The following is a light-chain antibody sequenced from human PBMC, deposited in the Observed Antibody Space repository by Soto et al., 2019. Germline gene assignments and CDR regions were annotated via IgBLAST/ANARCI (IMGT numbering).Light chain of an antibody. CDR1: SGHSTYV. J-gene: IGLJ2*01. Sequence: QAVVTQSPSASASLGASVKLTCTLSSGHSTYVIAWHQQQPEKGPRYLMTINSDGSHNKGDGIPDRFSDSSSGAERYLTISSLQSEDEADYYCQTWGTGMVFGGGTKLTVL. CDR3: QTWGTGMV. CDR2: INSDGSH. V-gene: IGLV4-69*01.